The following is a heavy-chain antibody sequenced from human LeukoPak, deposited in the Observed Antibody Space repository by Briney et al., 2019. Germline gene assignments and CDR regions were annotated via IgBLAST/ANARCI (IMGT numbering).Heavy chain of an antibody. CDR2: FDPEDGET. D-gene: IGHD3-10*01. CDR3: AKGVLWFGGGGYYFDY. V-gene: IGHV1-24*01. J-gene: IGHJ4*02. Sequence: ASVKVSCKVSGYTLTELSMHWVRQAPGKGLEWMGGFDPEDGETLYAQNFQGRVTMTEDTSTDTAYMELSSLRSEDTAVYYCAKGVLWFGGGGYYFDYWGQGTLVTVSS. CDR1: GYTLTELS.